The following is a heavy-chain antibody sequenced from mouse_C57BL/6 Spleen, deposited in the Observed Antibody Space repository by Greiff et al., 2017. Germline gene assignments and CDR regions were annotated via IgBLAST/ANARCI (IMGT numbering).Heavy chain of an antibody. CDR3: ARPTTVVAHYAMDY. CDR2: INPSSGYT. CDR1: GYTFTSYT. V-gene: IGHV1-4*01. D-gene: IGHD1-1*01. Sequence: QVQLQQSGAELARPGASVKMSCKASGYTFTSYTMHWVKQRPGQGLEWIGYINPSSGYTKYNQKFKDKATLTADKSSSTAYMQLSSLTSEDSAVYYCARPTTVVAHYAMDYWGQGTSVTVSS. J-gene: IGHJ4*01.